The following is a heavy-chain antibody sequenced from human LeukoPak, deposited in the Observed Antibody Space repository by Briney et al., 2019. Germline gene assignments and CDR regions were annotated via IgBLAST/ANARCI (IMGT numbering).Heavy chain of an antibody. V-gene: IGHV3-9*01. CDR3: AKDRTLGGYSGYDPHYFDY. CDR1: GFTFDVYD. J-gene: IGHJ4*02. CDR2: ISWNSGSI. D-gene: IGHD5-12*01. Sequence: GGSLRLSCAASGFTFDVYDIHWVRHAPGEGLEWVSGISWNSGSIGYAVSVKGRFTISRDNAKNSLYLQMNSLRAEDTALYYCAKDRTLGGYSGYDPHYFDYWGQGTLVTVSS.